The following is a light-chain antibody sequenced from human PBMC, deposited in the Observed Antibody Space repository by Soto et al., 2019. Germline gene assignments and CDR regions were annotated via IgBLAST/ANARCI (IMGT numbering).Light chain of an antibody. CDR2: EVS. CDR3: SSYTSSSTPYV. CDR1: ISDVGGYKY. Sequence: QSALTQPASVSGSPGQSITISCTGTISDVGGYKYVSWYQQHPGKAPKLMIYEVSNRPSGVSNRFSGSKSGNTASLTISGLQAEDEADYYCSSYTSSSTPYVFGTGTQLTVL. V-gene: IGLV2-14*01. J-gene: IGLJ1*01.